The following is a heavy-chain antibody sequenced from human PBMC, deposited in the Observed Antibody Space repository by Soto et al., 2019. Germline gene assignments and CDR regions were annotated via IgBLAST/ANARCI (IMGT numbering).Heavy chain of an antibody. J-gene: IGHJ4*01. V-gene: IGHV1-69*08. Sequence: QVQLVQSGAEVKKPGSSVNVSCKASGGTFSNHLISWVRQAPGQGLEWMGTIIPLFGTLNYAQKLQGRVTLSADRSPSTAYMELSSLRSDDTAVYYCASGSLYGSGSYPVDYWGQGTLVTVSS. D-gene: IGHD3-10*01. CDR1: GGTFSNHL. CDR3: ASGSLYGSGSYPVDY. CDR2: IIPLFGTL.